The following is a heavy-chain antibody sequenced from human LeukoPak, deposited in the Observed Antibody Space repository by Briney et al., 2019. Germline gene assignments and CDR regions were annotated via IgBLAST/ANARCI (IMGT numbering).Heavy chain of an antibody. CDR1: GGSISSSSYY. Sequence: SETLSLTCTVSGGSISSSSYYWGWIRQPPGKGLEWIGSIYYSGSTYYNPSLKSRVTVSVDTSKNQFSLKLSSVIAADTAVYYCASRPRGNAIDIWGQGTMVTVSS. V-gene: IGHV4-39*01. J-gene: IGHJ3*02. CDR3: ASRPRGNAIDI. CDR2: IYYSGST.